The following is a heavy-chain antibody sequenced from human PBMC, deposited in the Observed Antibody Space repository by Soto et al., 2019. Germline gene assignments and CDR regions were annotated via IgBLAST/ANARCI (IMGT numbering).Heavy chain of an antibody. CDR2: IIPIIGII. CDR3: AGDAGSHYNDSHAYSYP. D-gene: IGHD3-22*01. Sequence: QVQLVQSGAEVKKPGSSVKVSCKASGGTFSTYTITWVRQAPGQGLEWMGRIIPIIGIINYAQKFQGRVTITADKFTGTAYMELTRLRSDDTAVYYWAGDAGSHYNDSHAYSYPWGQGTLVTVSS. CDR1: GGTFSTYT. V-gene: IGHV1-69*08. J-gene: IGHJ5*02.